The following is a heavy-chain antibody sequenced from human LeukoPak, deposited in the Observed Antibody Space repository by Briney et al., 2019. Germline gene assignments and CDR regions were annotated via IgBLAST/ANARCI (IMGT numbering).Heavy chain of an antibody. J-gene: IGHJ5*02. CDR1: GGSFSGYY. Sequence: SETLSLTCAVYGGSFSGYYWSWIRQPPGKGLEWIGEINHSGSTTYNASLKSRVAISVDTSKNQFSLKLSSVTAADTAVYYCARHVWFGELFKDLSWFDPWGQGTLVTVSS. CDR2: INHSGST. CDR3: ARHVWFGELFKDLSWFDP. D-gene: IGHD3-10*01. V-gene: IGHV4-34*01.